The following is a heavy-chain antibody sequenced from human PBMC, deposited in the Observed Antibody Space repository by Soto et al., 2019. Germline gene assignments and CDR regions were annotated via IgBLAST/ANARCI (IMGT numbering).Heavy chain of an antibody. Sequence: PSETLSLTCSVSGVSMSSHYWTWLRQPPGKGLEWIGYISYSGSTYYNPSLKSRVTISADTSRSQFSLKLSSVIAADTAVYFCARADPDASVGYWGQGTLVTVSS. J-gene: IGHJ4*02. CDR2: ISYSGST. CDR1: GVSMSSHY. D-gene: IGHD3-16*01. CDR3: ARADPDASVGY. V-gene: IGHV4-59*11.